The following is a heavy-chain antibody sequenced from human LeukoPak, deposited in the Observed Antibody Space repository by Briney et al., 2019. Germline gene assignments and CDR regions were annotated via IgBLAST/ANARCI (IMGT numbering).Heavy chain of an antibody. D-gene: IGHD5-24*01. CDR2: IIPIFGTA. Sequence: SVKVSCEASGGTFSSYAISWVRQAPGQGLEWMGGIIPIFGTANYAQKFQGRVTITTDESTSTAYMELSSLRSEDTAVYYCARRDRDGYNLGAFDIWGQGTMVTVSS. J-gene: IGHJ3*02. CDR1: GGTFSSYA. CDR3: ARRDRDGYNLGAFDI. V-gene: IGHV1-69*05.